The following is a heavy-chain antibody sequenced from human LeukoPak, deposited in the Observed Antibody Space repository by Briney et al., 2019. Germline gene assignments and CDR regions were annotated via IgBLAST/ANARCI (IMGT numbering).Heavy chain of an antibody. D-gene: IGHD3-3*01. CDR1: GYTFTNYA. J-gene: IGHJ4*02. CDR3: AREGDPTYYDFWSGYYPFDY. CDR2: INTDNSNT. Sequence: ASVKVSCEASGYTFTNYAINWVRQAPGQGLEWMGWINTDNSNTNFAQKFQGRVTMTTDTSTSTAYMELRSLKSDDTAMYYCAREGDPTYYDFWSGYYPFDYWGQGTLVTVSS. V-gene: IGHV1-18*01.